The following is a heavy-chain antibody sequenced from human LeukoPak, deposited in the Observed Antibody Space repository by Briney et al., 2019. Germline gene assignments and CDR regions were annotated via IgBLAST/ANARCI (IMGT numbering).Heavy chain of an antibody. Sequence: ASVKVSCKASGYTFNSYGISWVRQAPGQGLEWMGIINPSGGSTNYAQKFQGGVTMTRDTSTNTVYMELSSLRSEDTAVYYCARGPSITMVRGGQWYYYMDVWGKGTTVTISS. D-gene: IGHD3-10*01. V-gene: IGHV1-46*02. CDR3: ARGPSITMVRGGQWYYYMDV. J-gene: IGHJ6*03. CDR2: INPSGGST. CDR1: GYTFNSYG.